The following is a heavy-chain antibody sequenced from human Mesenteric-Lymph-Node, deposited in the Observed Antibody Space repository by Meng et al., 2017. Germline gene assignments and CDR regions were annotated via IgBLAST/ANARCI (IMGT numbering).Heavy chain of an antibody. CDR1: AFTFSSYW. D-gene: IGHD5-12*01. CDR2: INNDGSST. CDR3: ARGDIVATYYYYGMDV. Sequence: GESLKISCAASAFTFSSYWMHWVRQGPGKGLVWVSRINNDGSSTTYADSVKGRFTISRDNAKNSLYLQMNSLRAEDTAVYYCARGDIVATYYYYGMDVWGQGTTVTVSS. V-gene: IGHV3-74*01. J-gene: IGHJ6*02.